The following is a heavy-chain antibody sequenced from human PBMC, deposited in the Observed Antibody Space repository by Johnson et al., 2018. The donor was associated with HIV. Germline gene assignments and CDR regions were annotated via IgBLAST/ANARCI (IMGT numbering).Heavy chain of an antibody. CDR2: ISFDGSKK. J-gene: IGHJ3*01. CDR1: GFTLSSYP. D-gene: IGHD5-24*01. Sequence: QMQLVESGGGVVQPGRSPRLSCAASGFTLSSYPMHWVRQAPGKGLEWVAVISFDGSKKYYADSVKGRFTISGDNSKNILYLQVSSLRLEDTAVYYCASCEDDGFWGQGTMVTVSS. CDR3: ASCEDDGF. V-gene: IGHV3-30*04.